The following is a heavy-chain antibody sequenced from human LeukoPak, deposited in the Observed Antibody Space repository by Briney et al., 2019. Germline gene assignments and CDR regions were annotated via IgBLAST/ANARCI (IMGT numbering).Heavy chain of an antibody. CDR3: ARGYCSGGSCFPWDAFDI. CDR2: INPNSGGT. CDR1: GYTFTGYY. D-gene: IGHD2-15*01. J-gene: IGHJ3*02. V-gene: IGHV1-2*02. Sequence: ASVKVSCKASGYTFTGYYTHWVRQAPGQGLEWMGWINPNSGGTNYAQKFQGRVTMTRDTSINTAYMELSRLRSDDTAVYYCARGYCSGGSCFPWDAFDIWGQGTMVTVSS.